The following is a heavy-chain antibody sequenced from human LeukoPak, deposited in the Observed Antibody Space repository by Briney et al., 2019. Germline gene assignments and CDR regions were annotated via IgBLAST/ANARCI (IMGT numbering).Heavy chain of an antibody. CDR3: ARSGPYSNFDY. CDR2: IKQDGSEQ. V-gene: IGHV3-7*04. Sequence: PGGSLRLSCVASEFTFSNYWMSWARQGPGKGLEWVANIKQDGSEQNYVDPVKGRFTISRDNAKNSLYLQMNSLRAEDTAVYYCARSGPYSNFDYWGQGTLVTVSS. D-gene: IGHD4-11*01. CDR1: EFTFSNYW. J-gene: IGHJ4*02.